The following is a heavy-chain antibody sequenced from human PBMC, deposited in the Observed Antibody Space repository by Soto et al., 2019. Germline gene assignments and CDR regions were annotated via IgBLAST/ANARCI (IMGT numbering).Heavy chain of an antibody. V-gene: IGHV3-30*18. CDR1: GFTFSSYG. CDR3: AKTLAAANIDY. Sequence: QVQLVESGGGVVQPGRSLRLSCAASGFTFSSYGMHWVRQAPGKGLEWVAVISYDGSNKYYADSVKGRFTISRDNSKNTLYLQMNSLRAEDTAVYYGAKTLAAANIDYWGQGTLVTVSS. D-gene: IGHD6-13*01. J-gene: IGHJ4*02. CDR2: ISYDGSNK.